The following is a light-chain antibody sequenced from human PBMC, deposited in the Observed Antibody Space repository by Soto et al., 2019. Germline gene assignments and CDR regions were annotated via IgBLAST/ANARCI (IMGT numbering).Light chain of an antibody. J-gene: IGKJ5*01. CDR3: QQYESLPRT. Sequence: DIHMTQSPSSLSASLGARVTMPXQASQDINGNVIWDPQEPGXAPKXXXGIXADLETGGPSRLSGSGSVTGFPFTISSLQPEYFAKYYCQQYESLPRTFGQGTRLEIK. CDR1: QDINGN. CDR2: IXA. V-gene: IGKV1-33*01.